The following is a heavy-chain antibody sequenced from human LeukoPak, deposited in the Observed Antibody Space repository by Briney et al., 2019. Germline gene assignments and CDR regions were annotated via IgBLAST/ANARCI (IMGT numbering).Heavy chain of an antibody. CDR3: ARGLEYYYYGMDV. CDR1: GGSISSSNW. Sequence: SETLSLTCAVSGGSISSSNWWSWVRQPPGKGLEWIGEIYHSGSTNYNPSLKSRVTISVDKSKNQFSLKPSSVTAADTAVYYCARGLEYYYYGMDVWGQGTTVTVSS. J-gene: IGHJ6*02. D-gene: IGHD5-24*01. V-gene: IGHV4-4*02. CDR2: IYHSGST.